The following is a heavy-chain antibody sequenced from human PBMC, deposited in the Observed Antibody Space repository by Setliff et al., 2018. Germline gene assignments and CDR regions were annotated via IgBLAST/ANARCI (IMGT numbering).Heavy chain of an antibody. Sequence: SVKVSCKASGGTFSGYSISWVRQAPGQGLEWMGGITPIFGTSKHAQKFQGRVTITTDEPMNTAYMELSSLRSDDTAVYYCAKAPRSGWYAPDAFDIWGQGTMVTVSS. D-gene: IGHD6-19*01. CDR2: ITPIFGTS. V-gene: IGHV1-69*05. CDR3: AKAPRSGWYAPDAFDI. CDR1: GGTFSGYS. J-gene: IGHJ3*02.